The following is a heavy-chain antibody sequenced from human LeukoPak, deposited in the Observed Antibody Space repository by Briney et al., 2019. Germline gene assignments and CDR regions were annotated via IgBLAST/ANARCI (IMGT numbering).Heavy chain of an antibody. CDR1: GYTFTSYG. CDR2: ISAYNGNT. V-gene: IGHV1-18*01. CDR3: ARDLLAAYVDV. J-gene: IGHJ6*03. D-gene: IGHD6-13*01. Sequence: ASVKVSCKASGYTFTSYGISWVRQAPGQGLAWMGWISAYNGNTNYAQKLQGRVTMNTDTSQSTASMELRSLRSDDPAVYYCARDLLAAYVDVWGKGTTVTVSS.